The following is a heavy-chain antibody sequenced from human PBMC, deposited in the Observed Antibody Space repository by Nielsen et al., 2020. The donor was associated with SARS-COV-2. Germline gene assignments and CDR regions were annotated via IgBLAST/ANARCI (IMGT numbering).Heavy chain of an antibody. D-gene: IGHD5-12*01. CDR2: ISGSGGST. CDR3: AREPFGIVATRYYYYGMDV. J-gene: IGHJ6*02. V-gene: IGHV3-23*01. Sequence: GESLKISCAASGFTFSSYAMSWVRQAPGKGLEWVSAISGSGGSTYYADSVKGRFTISRDNSKNTLYLQMNSLRAEDTAVYYCAREPFGIVATRYYYYGMDVWGQGTTVTVSS. CDR1: GFTFSSYA.